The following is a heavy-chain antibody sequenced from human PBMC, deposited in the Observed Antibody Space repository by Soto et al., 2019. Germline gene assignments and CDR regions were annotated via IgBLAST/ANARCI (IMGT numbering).Heavy chain of an antibody. J-gene: IGHJ6*02. CDR1: GFTFSSYG. Sequence: GGSLRLSCAASGFTFSSYGMHWVRQAPGKGLEWVAVIWYDGSNKYYADSVKGRFTISRDNSKNTLYLQMNSLRAEDTAVYYCARDKYYDSSGYRDYYYGMDVWGQGTTVTVSS. CDR2: IWYDGSNK. V-gene: IGHV3-33*01. CDR3: ARDKYYDSSGYRDYYYGMDV. D-gene: IGHD3-22*01.